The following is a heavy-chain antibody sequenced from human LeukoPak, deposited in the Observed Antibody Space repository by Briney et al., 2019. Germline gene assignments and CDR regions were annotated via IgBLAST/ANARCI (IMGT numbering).Heavy chain of an antibody. D-gene: IGHD3-10*01. Sequence: KTSETLSLTCTVSGYSISSGYYWSWIRQPPGKGLEWIGYIYYSGSTNYKPSLKSRVTISVDTSKNQFSLKLNSVTAADTAVYYCARGGYYGSGNDFRFDPWGQGTLVTVSS. CDR1: GYSISSGYY. CDR2: IYYSGST. V-gene: IGHV4-61*01. J-gene: IGHJ5*02. CDR3: ARGGYYGSGNDFRFDP.